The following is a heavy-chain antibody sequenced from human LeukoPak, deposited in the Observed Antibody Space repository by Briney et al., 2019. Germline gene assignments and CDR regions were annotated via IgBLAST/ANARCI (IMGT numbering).Heavy chain of an antibody. CDR2: VYDNDIS. Sequence: SETLSLTCSVSGASIRSYFWSWIRQSPGKGLEWIGYVYDNDISNFNPSLESRVTILVDRSKSQFSLKLRSVAAADTAVYYCARGLVLATDDAFDIWGPGTMVTVSS. D-gene: IGHD5-12*01. V-gene: IGHV4-59*01. CDR1: GASIRSYF. J-gene: IGHJ3*02. CDR3: ARGLVLATDDAFDI.